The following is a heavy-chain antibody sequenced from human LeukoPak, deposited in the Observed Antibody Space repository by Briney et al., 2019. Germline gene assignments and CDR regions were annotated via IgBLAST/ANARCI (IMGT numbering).Heavy chain of an antibody. D-gene: IGHD3-22*01. Sequence: KSSETLSLTCTVSGGSISGYYWSWLRQPPGKGLEWIGYIYYSGSTSYNPSLKSRVTISVDPSQSHISLKLSSVTAADTAVYYCARGEGVYYYDSSGPLRAGYFDYWGQGTLVTVSS. J-gene: IGHJ4*02. CDR2: IYYSGST. CDR3: ARGEGVYYYDSSGPLRAGYFDY. V-gene: IGHV4-59*01. CDR1: GGSISGYY.